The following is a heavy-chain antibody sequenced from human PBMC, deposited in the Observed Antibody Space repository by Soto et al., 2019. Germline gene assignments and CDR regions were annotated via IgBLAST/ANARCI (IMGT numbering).Heavy chain of an antibody. D-gene: IGHD6-13*01. CDR2: ISYDGSNK. V-gene: IGHV3-30-3*01. CDR3: ARALAGSSSWYGLNY. CDR1: GFTFSSYA. Sequence: GGSLRLSCAASGFTFSSYAMHWVRQAPGKGLEWVAVISYDGSNKYYADSVKGRFTISRDNSKNTLYLQMSSLRAEGTAVYYCARALAGSSSWYGLNYWGQGTLVTVSS. J-gene: IGHJ4*02.